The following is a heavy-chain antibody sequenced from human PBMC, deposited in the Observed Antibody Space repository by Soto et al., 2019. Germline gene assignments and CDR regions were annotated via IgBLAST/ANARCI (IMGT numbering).Heavy chain of an antibody. V-gene: IGHV4-39*07. J-gene: IGHJ6*02. CDR2: IYFSGNT. D-gene: IGHD3-3*01. CDR3: ARAYDFWSGLGMDV. CDR1: GDSINSDKYY. Sequence: SETLSLTCSVSGDSINSDKYYWGWIRQPPGKGLEWIGSIYFSGNTYYNPSLQTRVTISVDKSKNQFSLKLNSVTAADSAVYYCARAYDFWSGLGMDVWGQGTTVTVSS.